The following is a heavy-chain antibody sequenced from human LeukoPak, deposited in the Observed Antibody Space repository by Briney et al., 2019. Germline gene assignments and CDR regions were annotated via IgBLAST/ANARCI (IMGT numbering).Heavy chain of an antibody. D-gene: IGHD2-2*01. CDR2: ISGNNDNP. V-gene: IGHV1-18*04. J-gene: IGHJ4*02. CDR1: GNTFTGYY. CDR3: ARDGTSTDDY. Sequence: ASVKVSCKASGNTFTGYYIHWVRQAPGQGLEWMGWISGNNDNPNYGQKFQGRLTVTTDSSTSTAYMELRNLRSDDTAVYYCARDGTSTDDYWGQGTLVTVSS.